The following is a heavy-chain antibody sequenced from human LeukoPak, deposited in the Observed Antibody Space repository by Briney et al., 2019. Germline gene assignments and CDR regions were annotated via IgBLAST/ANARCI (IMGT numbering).Heavy chain of an antibody. CDR2: IYYSGST. CDR1: GCSISSYY. V-gene: IGHV4-59*13. Sequence: SETLFLTCTVPGCSISSYYWSWIRQPPGKGLEWIGYIYYSGSTNYNPSLKSRVTISVDTSKNQFSLKLSSVTAADTAVYYCARGGYDYGVYFDYWGQGTLVTVSS. CDR3: ARGGYDYGVYFDY. D-gene: IGHD5-12*01. J-gene: IGHJ4*02.